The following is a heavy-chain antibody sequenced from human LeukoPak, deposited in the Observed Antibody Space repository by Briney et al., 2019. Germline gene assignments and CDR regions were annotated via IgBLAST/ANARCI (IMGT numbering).Heavy chain of an antibody. Sequence: QPGGSLRLSCAASGITFSGAYMTWVRQAPGKGLEWVANMNPDGREKSYVDSVKGRFTISRDNAKDSLYLQMNSLGAEDTAVYYCARSRRVGTSPFYGTDVWGQGTTVTVSS. V-gene: IGHV3-7*04. D-gene: IGHD5-12*01. CDR1: GITFSGAY. CDR2: MNPDGREK. J-gene: IGHJ6*02. CDR3: ARSRRVGTSPFYGTDV.